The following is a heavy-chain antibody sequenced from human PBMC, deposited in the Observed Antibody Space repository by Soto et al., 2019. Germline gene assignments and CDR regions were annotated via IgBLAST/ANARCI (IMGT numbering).Heavy chain of an antibody. CDR2: IIPIFGTA. V-gene: IGHV1-69*06. D-gene: IGHD3-22*01. Sequence: SVKVSCKASGGTFSSYAISWVRQAPGQGLEWMGGIIPIFGTANYAQKFQGRVTITADKSTSTAYMELSSLRSEDTAVYYCARGFPYYYDSSGYYYSHQKYYFDYWGQGTLVTVSS. J-gene: IGHJ4*02. CDR1: GGTFSSYA. CDR3: ARGFPYYYDSSGYYYSHQKYYFDY.